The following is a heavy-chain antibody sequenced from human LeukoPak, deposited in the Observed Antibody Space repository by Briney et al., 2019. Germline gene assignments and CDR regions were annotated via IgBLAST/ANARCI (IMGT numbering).Heavy chain of an antibody. V-gene: IGHV4-39*07. Sequence: SETLSLTCTVSGGSISSSSYYWGWIRQPPGKGLEWIGSIYYSGSTYYNPSLKSRVTISVDTSKNQFSLKLSSVTAADTAMYYCARADGIAAAGIGFDYWGQGTLVTVSS. CDR1: GGSISSSSYY. CDR2: IYYSGST. J-gene: IGHJ4*02. CDR3: ARADGIAAAGIGFDY. D-gene: IGHD6-13*01.